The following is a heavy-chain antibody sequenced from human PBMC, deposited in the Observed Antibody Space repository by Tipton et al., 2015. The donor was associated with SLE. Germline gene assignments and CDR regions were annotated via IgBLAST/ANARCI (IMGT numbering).Heavy chain of an antibody. Sequence: TLSLTCAVYGGSFSGYYWSWIRQPPGKGLVWIGEINHSGSTNYNPSLKSRVTISVDTSKNQFSLKLSSVTAADTAVYYCARGLFFRPWGQGTLVTVSS. CDR2: INHSGST. V-gene: IGHV4-34*01. D-gene: IGHD2/OR15-2a*01. CDR3: ARGLFFRP. CDR1: GGSFSGYY. J-gene: IGHJ5*02.